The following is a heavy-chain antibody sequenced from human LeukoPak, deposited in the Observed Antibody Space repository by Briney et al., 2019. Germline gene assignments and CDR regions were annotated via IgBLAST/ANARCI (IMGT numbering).Heavy chain of an antibody. Sequence: ASVKVSCKVFGYTLTELSMHWVRQAPGKGLEWMGGFGLQDGETIYAQKFQGRVTMTEDTSTDTAYMELSSLRSEDTAVYYCATVERGYSSGWSDYWGQGTLVTVSS. J-gene: IGHJ4*02. CDR2: FGLQDGET. CDR1: GYTLTELS. CDR3: ATVERGYSSGWSDY. D-gene: IGHD6-19*01. V-gene: IGHV1-24*01.